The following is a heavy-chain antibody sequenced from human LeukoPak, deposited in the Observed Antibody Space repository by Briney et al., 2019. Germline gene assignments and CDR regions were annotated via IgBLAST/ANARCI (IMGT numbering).Heavy chain of an antibody. CDR1: GGSISSGGYS. CDR2: IYHSGGT. CDR3: AREGYYDSSGYNWFDP. J-gene: IGHJ5*02. Sequence: PSETLSLTCAVSGGSISSGGYSWSWIRQPPGKGLEWIVYIYHSGGTYYNPSLKSRVTISVDRSKNQFSLRLTSVTAADTAVYYCAREGYYDSSGYNWFDPWGQGTLVTVSS. V-gene: IGHV4-30-2*01. D-gene: IGHD3-22*01.